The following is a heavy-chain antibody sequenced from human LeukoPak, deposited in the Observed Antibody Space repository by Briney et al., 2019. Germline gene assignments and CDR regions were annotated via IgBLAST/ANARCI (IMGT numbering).Heavy chain of an antibody. CDR3: ARDQPCTNGFDI. J-gene: IGHJ3*02. Sequence: SQTLSLTCTIFGDRVSSNSWNWIRQSPSRGLEWLGRTYYRFKWINDYAVSMESRITINPDTSKNQFTLQLNSVTPEDTALYYCARDQPCTNGFDIWGQGTMVTVSS. CDR1: GDRVSSNS. CDR2: TYYRFKWIN. V-gene: IGHV6-1*01.